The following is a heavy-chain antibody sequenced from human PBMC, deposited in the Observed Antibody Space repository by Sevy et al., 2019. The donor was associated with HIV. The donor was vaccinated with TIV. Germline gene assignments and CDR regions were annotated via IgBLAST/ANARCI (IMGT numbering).Heavy chain of an antibody. CDR1: GFTVSSNY. CDR2: IYSDGST. V-gene: IGHV3-53*01. J-gene: IGHJ6*02. Sequence: GGSLRLSCAASGFTVSSNYMSWVRQAPGKGLEWVWVIYSDGSTYYADAVKGRFTISRDNSKNTLYLQMNSLRAEETAVYYCAGRLNYYYGMDVWGQGTTVTVSS. CDR3: AGRLNYYYGMDV. D-gene: IGHD3-10*01.